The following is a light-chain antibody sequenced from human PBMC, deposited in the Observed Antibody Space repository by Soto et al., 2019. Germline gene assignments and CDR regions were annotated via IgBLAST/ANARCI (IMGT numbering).Light chain of an antibody. V-gene: IGKV3-15*01. CDR2: AAS. CDR1: QSVRSN. CDR3: QQYNNWPRT. Sequence: EIVLIQSPATLSLSPGEWATLSCRASQSVRSNLAWYQQRPGQAPRLLIYAASTRATGIPARFSGSGSGTEFTLTIDSLQSEDFAVYYCQQYNNWPRTFGQGTKV. J-gene: IGKJ1*01.